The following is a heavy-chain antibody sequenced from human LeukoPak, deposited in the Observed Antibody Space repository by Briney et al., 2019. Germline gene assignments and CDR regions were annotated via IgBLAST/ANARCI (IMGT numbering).Heavy chain of an antibody. J-gene: IGHJ2*01. CDR3: ARDPMIVVVITENWYFDL. CDR1: GFTFSSYA. D-gene: IGHD3-22*01. Sequence: GRSLRLSCAASGFTFSSYAMHWVRQAPGKGLEWVAVISYDGSNKYYADSVKGRFTISRDNSKNTLYLQMNSLRAEDTAVYYCARDPMIVVVITENWYFDLWGRGTLVTVSS. V-gene: IGHV3-30-3*01. CDR2: ISYDGSNK.